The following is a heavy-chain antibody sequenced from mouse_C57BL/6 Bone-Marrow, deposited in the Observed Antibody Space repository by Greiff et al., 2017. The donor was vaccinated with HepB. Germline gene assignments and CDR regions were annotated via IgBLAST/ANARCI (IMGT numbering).Heavy chain of an antibody. Sequence: VQLQQSGAELVRPGASVKLSCTASGFNIKDDYMHWVKQRPEQGLEWIGWIDPENGDTEYASKFQGKATITADTSSNPAYLQLSSLTSEDTAVYYCTPYYYGSSYWGQGTTLTVSS. V-gene: IGHV14-4*01. J-gene: IGHJ2*01. CDR3: TPYYYGSSY. D-gene: IGHD1-1*01. CDR1: GFNIKDDY. CDR2: IDPENGDT.